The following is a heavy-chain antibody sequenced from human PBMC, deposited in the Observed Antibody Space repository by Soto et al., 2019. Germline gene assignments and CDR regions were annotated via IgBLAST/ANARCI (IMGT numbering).Heavy chain of an antibody. J-gene: IGHJ4*02. V-gene: IGHV1-46*03. CDR1: GYTFTSSY. CDR2: INPNGGST. Sequence: QVQLVQSGAEVKKPGASVKVSCKASGYTFTSSYIHWVRQAPGQGLECMAIINPNGGSTNYAQKFQGRVTVTRDTSTSTVYMELSSLTSEDTAVYYCTRSLMEGDYWGQGTLVTVSA. CDR3: TRSLMEGDY. D-gene: IGHD3-10*01.